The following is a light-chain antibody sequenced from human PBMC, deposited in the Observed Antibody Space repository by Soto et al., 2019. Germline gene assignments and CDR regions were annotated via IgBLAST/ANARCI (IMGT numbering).Light chain of an antibody. CDR2: GTS. CDR1: QRISNK. J-gene: IGKJ5*01. CDR3: DQYDNKPPIT. Sequence: EIVMTQSPATLSLSPGERATLSCRASQRISNKLAWYQQKPGQAPRLLIYGTSTRATGIPDRFSGSGSGTEFTLTISSLQSEEVASDQCDQYDNKPPITFAHGTRLEIK. V-gene: IGKV3D-15*01.